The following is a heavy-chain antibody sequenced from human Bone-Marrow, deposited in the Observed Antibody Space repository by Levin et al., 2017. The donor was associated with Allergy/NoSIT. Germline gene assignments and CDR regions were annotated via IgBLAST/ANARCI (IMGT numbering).Heavy chain of an antibody. CDR1: GGSISGGGYS. J-gene: IGHJ4*02. CDR3: AGGGPTWYFHY. CDR2: IFHSGDT. D-gene: IGHD2-15*01. V-gene: IGHV4-30-2*01. Sequence: SETLSLTCAVSGGSISGGGYSWSWIRQPPGKGLEWIGYIFHSGDTYYNPSLKSRVTISLDRSKNQFSLNLSSVTAADTAVYYCAGGGPTWYFHYWGQGTLVTVSS.